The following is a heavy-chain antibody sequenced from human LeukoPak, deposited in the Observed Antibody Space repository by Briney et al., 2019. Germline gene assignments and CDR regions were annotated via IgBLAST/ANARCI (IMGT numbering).Heavy chain of an antibody. CDR3: AREKPYCSSTSCTDWFDP. CDR1: GGSISSYY. D-gene: IGHD2-2*01. J-gene: IGHJ5*02. CDR2: IYTSGST. Sequence: SETLSLTCTVPGGSISSYYWSWIRQPAGKGLEWIGRIYTSGSTNYNPSLKSRVTMTVDTSKNQFSLKLSSVTAADTAVYYCAREKPYCSSTSCTDWFDPWGQGTLVTVSS. V-gene: IGHV4-4*07.